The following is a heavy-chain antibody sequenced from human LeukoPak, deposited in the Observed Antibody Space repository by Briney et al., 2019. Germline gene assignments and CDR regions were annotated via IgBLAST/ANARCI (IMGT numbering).Heavy chain of an antibody. CDR3: ARGEIVGATKLKIMPDY. D-gene: IGHD1-26*01. CDR1: GYTFTSYY. J-gene: IGHJ4*02. V-gene: IGHV1-2*06. CDR2: INPNSGGT. Sequence: ASVKVSCKASGYTFTSYYMHWARRAPGQGLEWKGRINPNSGGTNYAQKFQGRVTMTRDTSISTAYMELSRLRSDDTAVYYCARGEIVGATKLKIMPDYWGQGTLVTVSS.